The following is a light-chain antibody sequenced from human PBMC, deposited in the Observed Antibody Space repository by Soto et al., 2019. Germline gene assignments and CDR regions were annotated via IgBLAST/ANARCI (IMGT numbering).Light chain of an antibody. CDR1: SSDVGSYNL. J-gene: IGLJ1*01. V-gene: IGLV2-23*02. Sequence: QSVLTQPASVSGSPRQSITISCTGTSSDVGSYNLVSWYQQHPGKAPKLMIYEVSKRPSGVSNRFSGSKSGNTASLTISGLQAEDEADYYCCSYAGSSTSVFVIGSQVTVL. CDR3: CSYAGSSTSV. CDR2: EVS.